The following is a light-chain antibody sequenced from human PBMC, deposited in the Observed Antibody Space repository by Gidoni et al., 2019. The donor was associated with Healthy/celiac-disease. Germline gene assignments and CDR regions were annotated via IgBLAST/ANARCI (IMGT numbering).Light chain of an antibody. CDR1: QSISSY. CDR3: QQSYSTPPT. CDR2: AAS. J-gene: IGKJ4*01. Sequence: DIQMTQSPSSLSASVGDRVTITCRASQSISSYLNWYQQKPGKAPKLLIYAASSLQSGVPSRFSGSGPGTDFTLTISRLQHEDFANYYCQQSYSTPPTFGGGTKVEIK. V-gene: IGKV1-39*01.